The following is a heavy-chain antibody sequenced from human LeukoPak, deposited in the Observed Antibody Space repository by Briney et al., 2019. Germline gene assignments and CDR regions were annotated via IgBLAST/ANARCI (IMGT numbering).Heavy chain of an antibody. CDR2: IIPIFGTA. J-gene: IGHJ6*02. CDR1: GGTFSSYA. Sequence: SVKVSCKASGGTFSSYAISWVRQAPGQGLEWMGGIIPIFGTANYAQKFQGRVTITADESTSTAYMELSSLRSEDTAVYYCARDRLYYHDSSGNRGYYGMDVWGQGTTVTVSS. CDR3: ARDRLYYHDSSGNRGYYGMDV. V-gene: IGHV1-69*13. D-gene: IGHD3-22*01.